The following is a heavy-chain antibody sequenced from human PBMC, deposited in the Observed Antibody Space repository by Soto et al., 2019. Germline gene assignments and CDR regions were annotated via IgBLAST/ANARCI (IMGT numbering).Heavy chain of an antibody. CDR2: IIPIFGTA. V-gene: IGHV1-69*13. J-gene: IGHJ6*02. D-gene: IGHD6-19*01. CDR1: GGTFSSYA. CDR3: ARADSSGWYRGQYYYYGMDV. Sequence: ASVKVSCKASGGTFSSYAISWVRQAPGQGLEWMGGIIPIFGTANYAQKFQGRVTITADESTSTAYMELSSLRSEDTAVYYCARADSSGWYRGQYYYYGMDVWGQGTTVTVSS.